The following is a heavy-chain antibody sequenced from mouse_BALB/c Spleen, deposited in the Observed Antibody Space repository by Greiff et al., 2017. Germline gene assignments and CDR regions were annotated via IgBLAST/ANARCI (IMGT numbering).Heavy chain of an antibody. Sequence: QVQLQQPGAELVKPGAPVKLSCKASGYTFTSYWMNWVKQRPGRGLEWIGRIDPSDSETHYNQKFKDKATLTVDKSSSTAYMELRSLTSEDSAVYYCARGNSDYWGQGTTLTVSS. CDR1: GYTFTSYW. CDR3: ARGNSDY. V-gene: IGHV1-69*02. CDR2: IDPSDSET. J-gene: IGHJ2*01.